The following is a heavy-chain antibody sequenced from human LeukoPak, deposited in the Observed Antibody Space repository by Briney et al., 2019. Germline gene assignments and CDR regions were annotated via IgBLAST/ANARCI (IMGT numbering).Heavy chain of an antibody. D-gene: IGHD2-15*01. CDR2: ITYTGST. Sequence: PSETLSLTCTVSGDSISRYYWSWIRQPPGKGLEWLGYITYTGSTNYNPSLKSRVTISVDTTKNQFSLKLSSVTAADTAVYYCARHSSGGSGSGDWGQGTLVTVSS. CDR3: ARHSSGGSGSGD. J-gene: IGHJ4*02. V-gene: IGHV4-59*08. CDR1: GDSISRYY.